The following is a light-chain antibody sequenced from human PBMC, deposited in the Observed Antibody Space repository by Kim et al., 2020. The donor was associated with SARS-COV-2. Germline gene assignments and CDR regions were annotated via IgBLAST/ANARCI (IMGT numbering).Light chain of an antibody. CDR2: SAS. V-gene: IGKV3-20*01. CDR1: QSVSSSY. J-gene: IGKJ4*01. Sequence: SPGERANRSCRASQSVSSSYLAWYQQKPGQAPRLLIYSASSRATGIPDRFSGSGSGTDFTLTISRLEPEDFAVYYCQQYGSSPLTFGGGTKVDIK. CDR3: QQYGSSPLT.